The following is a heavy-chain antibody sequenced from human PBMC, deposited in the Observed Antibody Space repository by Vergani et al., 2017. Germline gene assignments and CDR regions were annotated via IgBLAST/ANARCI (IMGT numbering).Heavy chain of an antibody. CDR1: GGTFSSYA. D-gene: IGHD4-17*01. Sequence: QVQLVQSGAEVKKPGSSVKVSCKASGGTFSSYAISWVRQAPGKGLECMGGIIPMVGTANYAQKFQGRFTITEDESTSTAYMELSSLKSEDPAVYYCARYRSTVNDDAFDFWGRGTMVTVSS. J-gene: IGHJ3*01. CDR2: IIPMVGTA. CDR3: ARYRSTVNDDAFDF. V-gene: IGHV1-69*01.